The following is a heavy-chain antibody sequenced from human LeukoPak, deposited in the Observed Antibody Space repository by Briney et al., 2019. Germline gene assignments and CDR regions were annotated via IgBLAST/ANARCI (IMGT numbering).Heavy chain of an antibody. D-gene: IGHD3-10*01. Sequence: PSETLSLTCTVSDGSISSSTYCWGRIPQPPRKGLAWIGSIYYSGTTYYYPSLKIRVTIAVDTTTNQLSLKLLSVTATDPADYYCAGGLWFGDENPPYFDYWGQGILVTVSS. J-gene: IGHJ4*02. CDR1: DGSISSSTYC. V-gene: IGHV4-39*07. CDR2: IYYSGTT. CDR3: AGGLWFGDENPPYFDY.